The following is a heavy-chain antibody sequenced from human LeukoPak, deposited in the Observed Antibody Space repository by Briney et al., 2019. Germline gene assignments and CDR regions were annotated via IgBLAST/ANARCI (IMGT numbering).Heavy chain of an antibody. CDR1: GFTFDDYA. Sequence: GGSLRLSCAASGFTFDDYAMHWVRQAPGKGLEWVSLISWDGGSTYYADSVKGRFTISRDNSKNSLYLQMNSLRAEDTALYYCAKGNYGSGSCYNDRAFDIWGQGTMVTVSS. D-gene: IGHD3-10*01. CDR3: AKGNYGSGSCYNDRAFDI. V-gene: IGHV3-43D*04. CDR2: ISWDGGST. J-gene: IGHJ3*02.